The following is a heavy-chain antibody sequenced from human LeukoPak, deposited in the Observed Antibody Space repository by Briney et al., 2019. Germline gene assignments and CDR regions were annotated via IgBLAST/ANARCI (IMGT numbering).Heavy chain of an antibody. D-gene: IGHD1-26*01. V-gene: IGHV3-33*01. CDR2: IWYDGSDK. Sequence: GGSLRLSCVTSGFTFSEFAMHWVRQVPGKGLEWVAAIWYDGSDKYYADSVKGRFTISRDSSKNTLYLQMNSLRAEDTAVYYCARDRWGATSSFDYWGQGTLVTVSS. CDR1: GFTFSEFA. CDR3: ARDRWGATSSFDY. J-gene: IGHJ4*02.